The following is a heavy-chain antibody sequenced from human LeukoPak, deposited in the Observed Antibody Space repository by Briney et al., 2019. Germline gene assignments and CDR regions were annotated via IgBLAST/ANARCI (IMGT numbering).Heavy chain of an antibody. J-gene: IGHJ5*02. CDR1: GGSISSYY. V-gene: IGHV4-59*01. CDR2: IYYSGST. CDR3: ARAIPPFDP. Sequence: SETLSLTCTVSGGSISSYYWSWLRQPPGKGLEWIGYIYYSGSTNYNPSLKSRVTISVDTSKNQFYLKLSSVTAADTAVYYCARAIPPFDPWGQGTLVTVSS.